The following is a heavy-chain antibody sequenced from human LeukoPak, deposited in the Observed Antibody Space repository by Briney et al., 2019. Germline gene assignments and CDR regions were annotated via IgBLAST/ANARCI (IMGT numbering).Heavy chain of an antibody. Sequence: SETLSLTCTVSGGSISSYYWSWIRQPPGKGLEWIGYIYYSGNTNYNPSLKSRVTISVDTSKNQFSLKLSSVTAADTAVYYCARVGYYYYGMDVWGQGTTVTVSS. J-gene: IGHJ6*02. CDR1: GGSISSYY. D-gene: IGHD3-10*01. V-gene: IGHV4-59*01. CDR2: IYYSGNT. CDR3: ARVGYYYYGMDV.